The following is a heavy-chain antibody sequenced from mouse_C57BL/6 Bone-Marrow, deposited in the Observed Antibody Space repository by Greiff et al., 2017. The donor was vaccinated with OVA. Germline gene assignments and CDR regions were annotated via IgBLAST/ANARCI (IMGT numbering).Heavy chain of an antibody. J-gene: IGHJ3*01. D-gene: IGHD1-1*01. CDR3: WRELHYYGS. CDR2: WNNDNY. V-gene: IGHV8-2*01. CDR1: YSLSTSCMGL. Sequence: QVTLKESGPGLLQPSPTLSLACTFSGYSLSTSCMGLSWLRNPSGQALVWLASPWNNDNYYNPNFKGRLTFSKETSTYQVFLKLRSVDTADSAAYYGAWRELHYYGSRGQGTLVTVSA.